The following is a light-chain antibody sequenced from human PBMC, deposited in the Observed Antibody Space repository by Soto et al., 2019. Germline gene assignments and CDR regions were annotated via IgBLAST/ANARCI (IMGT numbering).Light chain of an antibody. CDR1: RSNIGDNA. Sequence: QAVVTQPPSVSAAPRQRVTISCSGSRSNIGDNAVNWYQQLPGKAPKLLIYYDDLLPSGVTDRFSGSKSGTSASLAISGLQSEDEADYYCAAWDDSLNGVIFGGGTKLTVL. CDR3: AAWDDSLNGVI. CDR2: YDD. V-gene: IGLV1-36*01. J-gene: IGLJ2*01.